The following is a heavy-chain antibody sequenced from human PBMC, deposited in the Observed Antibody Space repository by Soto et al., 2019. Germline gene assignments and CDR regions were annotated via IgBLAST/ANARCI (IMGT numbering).Heavy chain of an antibody. CDR3: ARVKGDGYKNRVDAFDI. J-gene: IGHJ3*02. CDR1: GYTFTSYA. V-gene: IGHV1-3*01. CDR2: INAGNGNT. D-gene: IGHD5-12*01. Sequence: QVQLVQSGAEVKKPGASVKVSCKASGYTFTSYAMHLVRQAPGQRLEWMGWINAGNGNTKYSQKFQGRVTITRDTSASTAYMELSSLRSEDKAVYYCARVKGDGYKNRVDAFDIWGQGTMVTVSS.